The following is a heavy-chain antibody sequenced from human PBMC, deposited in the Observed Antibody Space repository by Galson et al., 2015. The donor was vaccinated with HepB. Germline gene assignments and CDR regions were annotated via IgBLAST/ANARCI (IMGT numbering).Heavy chain of an antibody. J-gene: IGHJ5*02. CDR1: GFTFSSYA. CDR2: LSGRGDDP. Sequence: SLRLSCAASGFTFSSYAMSWVRQAPGKGLEWVSTLSGRGDDPYYADSVQGRFTISRDNSKNTLYLQMNSLRVEDTAVYYCAKLVPPHTSTYFDPWGQGTLVTVSS. CDR3: AKLVPPHTSTYFDP. V-gene: IGHV3-23*01. D-gene: IGHD6-6*01.